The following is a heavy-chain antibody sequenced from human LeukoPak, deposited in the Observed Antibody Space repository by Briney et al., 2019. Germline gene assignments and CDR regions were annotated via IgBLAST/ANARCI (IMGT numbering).Heavy chain of an antibody. Sequence: SVKVSCKASGGTFSSYAISWVRQAPGQGLEWMGRIIPILGIANYAQKFQGRVTITADKSTSSAYMELSSLRSEDTAVYYCARASQSYYGSGSYYHNFDYWGQGTPVTVSS. D-gene: IGHD3-10*01. CDR3: ARASQSYYGSGSYYHNFDY. V-gene: IGHV1-69*04. CDR1: GGTFSSYA. J-gene: IGHJ4*02. CDR2: IIPILGIA.